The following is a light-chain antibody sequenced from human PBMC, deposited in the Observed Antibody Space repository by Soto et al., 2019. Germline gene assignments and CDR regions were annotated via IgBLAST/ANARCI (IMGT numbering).Light chain of an antibody. Sequence: DIQMTQSPSSLSASVGDRVTITCRASQGIRHYLAWYQQKPGKVPKLLIYEASNLQSGVPSRFRGGGSGTECTLTISRLQPESVATYYCQNFDSAPQTFGQGTKVEIK. CDR2: EAS. V-gene: IGKV1-27*01. CDR1: QGIRHY. CDR3: QNFDSAPQT. J-gene: IGKJ1*01.